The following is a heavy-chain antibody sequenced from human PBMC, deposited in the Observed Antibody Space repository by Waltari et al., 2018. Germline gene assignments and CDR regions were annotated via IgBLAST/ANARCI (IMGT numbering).Heavy chain of an antibody. J-gene: IGHJ4*02. CDR1: GYTFPNYA. Sequence: QVQLVQSGAEVKKPGASVKVSCKASGYTFPNYAMHWVRQAPGQRLEWMGWIHAGNGDTKYSQKFQDRVTITRDTSASTAYMELSSLTSEDTAVYYCASVKVDTALDFDYWGQGTLVTVSS. CDR2: IHAGNGDT. V-gene: IGHV1-3*01. CDR3: ASVKVDTALDFDY. D-gene: IGHD5-18*01.